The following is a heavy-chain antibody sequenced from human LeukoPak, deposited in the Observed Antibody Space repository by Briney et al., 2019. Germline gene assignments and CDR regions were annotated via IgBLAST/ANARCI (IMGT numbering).Heavy chain of an antibody. D-gene: IGHD3-9*01. J-gene: IGHJ4*02. CDR1: GFTFSSYA. V-gene: IGHV3-23*01. Sequence: GGSLRLSCAASGFTFSSYAMSWVRQAPGKGLEWVSAIGGSGGSTCYADSVKGRFTISRDNSKKTLYLQMSSLRAEDTALYYCAKDRELDNVLTGYYDYWGQGIPVTVSS. CDR2: IGGSGGST. CDR3: AKDRELDNVLTGYYDY.